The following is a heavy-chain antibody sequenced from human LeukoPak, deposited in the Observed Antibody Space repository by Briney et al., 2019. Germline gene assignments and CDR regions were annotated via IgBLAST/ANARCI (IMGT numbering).Heavy chain of an antibody. CDR1: GFTFSSSN. CDR3: ATEKNYGDYNAYGMDV. Sequence: GGSLRLSCVVSGFTFSSSNMNWVRQALGRGLEWDSSITGDSSYIYYADSVKGRFTISRDNAKNSLSLQMNSLRAEDTAVYYCATEKNYGDYNAYGMDVWGQGTTVIVSS. CDR2: ITGDSSYI. J-gene: IGHJ6*02. V-gene: IGHV3-21*01. D-gene: IGHD4-17*01.